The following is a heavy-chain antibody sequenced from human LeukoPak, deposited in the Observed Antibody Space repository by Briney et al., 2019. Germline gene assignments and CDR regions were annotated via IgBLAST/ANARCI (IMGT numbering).Heavy chain of an antibody. V-gene: IGHV3-21*01. CDR2: ISSSSSYI. CDR3: SRKIQLDYYYVYYMDV. J-gene: IGHJ6*03. D-gene: IGHD6-13*01. Sequence: PGGSLRLSCAASGFTFSSYSMNWVRQAPGKGLEWVSSISSSSSYIYYADSVKGRFTISRDNAKNSLYLQMNSLRAEDTAVYYCSRKIQLDYYYVYYMDVWGKGTTVTVSS. CDR1: GFTFSSYS.